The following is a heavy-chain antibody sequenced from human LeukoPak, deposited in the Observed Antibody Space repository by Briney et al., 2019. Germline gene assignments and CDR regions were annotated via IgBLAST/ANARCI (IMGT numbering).Heavy chain of an antibody. CDR2: IKQDGSEK. D-gene: IGHD3-22*01. J-gene: IGHJ3*02. V-gene: IGHV3-7*01. CDR1: GFTFSSYG. CDR3: ARDSSMYYYDSSGYDAFDI. Sequence: GGSLRLSCAASGFTFSSYGMHWVRQAPGKGLEWVANIKQDGSEKYYVDFVKGRFTISRDNAKNSLYLQMNSLRAEDTAVYYCARDSSMYYYDSSGYDAFDIWGQGTMVTVSS.